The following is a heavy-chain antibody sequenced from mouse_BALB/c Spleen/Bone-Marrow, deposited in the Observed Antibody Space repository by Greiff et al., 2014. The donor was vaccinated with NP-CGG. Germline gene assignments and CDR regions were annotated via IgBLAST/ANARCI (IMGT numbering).Heavy chain of an antibody. CDR3: AAITTVVARYAMDY. J-gene: IGHJ4*01. D-gene: IGHD1-1*01. V-gene: IGHV5-17*02. Sequence: DVQLVESGGGLVQPGGSRKLSCAASGFTFSSFGMHWVRQAPEKGLEWVAYISSGSSTIYYADTVKGRFTISGDNPKSTLFLQMTSLRSEDTAMYYCAAITTVVARYAMDYWGQGTSVTVSS. CDR1: GFTFSSFG. CDR2: ISSGSSTI.